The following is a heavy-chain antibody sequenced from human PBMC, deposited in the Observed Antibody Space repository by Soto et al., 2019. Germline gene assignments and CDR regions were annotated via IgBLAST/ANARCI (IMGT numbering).Heavy chain of an antibody. D-gene: IGHD3-22*01. CDR2: IYYSGST. CDR1: GGSISSGGYY. J-gene: IGHJ6*02. V-gene: IGHV4-31*03. CDR3: ARFAKNYYDSSGYYYRRFYYYYYGMDV. Sequence: QVQLQESGPGLVKPSQTLSLTCTVSGGSISSGGYYWSWIRQHPGKGLEWIGYIYYSGSTYYNPSLKSRVTISVDTSKNQFSLKLSSVTAADTAVYYCARFAKNYYDSSGYYYRRFYYYYYGMDVWGQGTTVTVSS.